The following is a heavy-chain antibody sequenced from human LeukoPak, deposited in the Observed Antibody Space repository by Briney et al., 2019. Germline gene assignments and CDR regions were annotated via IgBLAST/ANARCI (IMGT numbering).Heavy chain of an antibody. D-gene: IGHD5-24*01. Sequence: PGGSLRLSCAASGFTFSDYYMSWIRQAPGKGLEWVSYSSSSRTYTNYADSVKGRFTISRDNANNSVYLQMSSLRAEDTAVYYCARDLVEMATGLGFDYWGQGTLVTVSS. J-gene: IGHJ4*02. CDR2: SSSSRTYT. CDR1: GFTFSDYY. V-gene: IGHV3-11*05. CDR3: ARDLVEMATGLGFDY.